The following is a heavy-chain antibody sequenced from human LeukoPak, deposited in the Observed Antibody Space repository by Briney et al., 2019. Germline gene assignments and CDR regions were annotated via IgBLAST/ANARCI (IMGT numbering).Heavy chain of an antibody. CDR1: GYSFTNYW. D-gene: IGHD4-23*01. CDR3: ARRTNYGGNYYYAMDV. V-gene: IGHV5-51*01. J-gene: IGHJ6*02. Sequence: GESLKISCKGSGYSFTNYWIVWVRQMPGKGLEWMGIIYPDDSDTRHSPSFQGQVTISADKSISTSYPQWSSLKASDTAIYYCARRTNYGGNYYYAMDVWGQGTTVTVSS. CDR2: IYPDDSDT.